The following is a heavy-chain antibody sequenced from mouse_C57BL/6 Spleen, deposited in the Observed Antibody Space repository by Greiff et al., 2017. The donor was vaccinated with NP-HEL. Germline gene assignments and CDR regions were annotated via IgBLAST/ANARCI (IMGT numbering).Heavy chain of an antibody. V-gene: IGHV1-85*01. Sequence: QVQLQQSGPELVKPGASVKLSCKASGYTFTSYDINWVKQRPGQGLEWIGWIYPRDGSTKYNEKFKGKATLTVDKSSSTAYMQLSSLTAEDSAVYYGARQLRLDAMDYWGQGTSGTVSS. CDR3: ARQLRLDAMDY. J-gene: IGHJ4*01. CDR2: IYPRDGST. CDR1: GYTFTSYD. D-gene: IGHD3-2*02.